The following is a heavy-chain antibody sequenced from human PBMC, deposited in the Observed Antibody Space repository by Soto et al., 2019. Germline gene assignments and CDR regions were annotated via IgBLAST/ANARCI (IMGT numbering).Heavy chain of an antibody. V-gene: IGHV1-46*01. D-gene: IGHD1-7*01. Sequence: GASGTVSCKASGYTVPSCYMHWVRQAPGQGLEWMGIINHSGGSTSYAQKFQGRVTMTRDTSTSTVYMELSSLRSEDTAVYYCSVRSGNGNYHLNLSDYWGQGTLVTVSS. CDR1: GYTVPSCY. J-gene: IGHJ4*02. CDR3: SVRSGNGNYHLNLSDY. CDR2: INHSGGST.